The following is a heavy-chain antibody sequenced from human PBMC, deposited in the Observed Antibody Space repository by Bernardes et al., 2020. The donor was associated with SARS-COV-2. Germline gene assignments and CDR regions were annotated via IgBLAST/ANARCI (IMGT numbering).Heavy chain of an antibody. CDR1: GYTLTSYV. CDR3: ARYDDWFDP. Sequence: ASVKVSCKASGYTLTSYVIIWVRQAPGQGLEWMGWSNAFNDVATYAPKFQGRVTMTTDTSTATAYMDLESLGSDDTAVYYCARYDDWFDPWGQGTLVTVSS. V-gene: IGHV1-18*01. J-gene: IGHJ5*02. CDR2: SNAFNDVA. D-gene: IGHD3-3*01.